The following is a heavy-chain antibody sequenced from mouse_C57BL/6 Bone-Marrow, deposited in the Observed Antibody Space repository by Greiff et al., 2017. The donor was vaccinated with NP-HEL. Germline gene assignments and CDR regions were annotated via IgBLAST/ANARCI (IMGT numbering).Heavy chain of an antibody. V-gene: IGHV1-20*01. CDR1: GYSFTGYF. D-gene: IGHD1-1*01. Sequence: VQLKESGPELVKPGDSVKISCKASGYSFTGYFMNWVMQSHGKSLEWIGRINPYNGDTFYNQKFKGKATLTVDKSSSTAHMELRSLTSEDSAVYYCARHGSSYDAMDYWGQGTSVTVSS. CDR2: INPYNGDT. CDR3: ARHGSSYDAMDY. J-gene: IGHJ4*01.